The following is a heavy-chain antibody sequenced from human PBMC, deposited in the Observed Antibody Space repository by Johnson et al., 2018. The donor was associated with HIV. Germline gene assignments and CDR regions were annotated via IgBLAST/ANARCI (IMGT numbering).Heavy chain of an antibody. CDR2: VYSGGTT. CDR3: ASHRSIAADDAFDI. D-gene: IGHD6-13*01. V-gene: IGHV3-66*02. J-gene: IGHJ3*02. CDR1: GFTVSSNY. Sequence: VQLVESGGGLVQPGGSLRLSCAASGFTVSSNYMSWVRQAPGKGLESVSVVYSGGTTHYADSVKGRSTISRDNSKNTLYLQMNSLRAEDTAVYYCASHRSIAADDAFDIWGQGTMVTVSS.